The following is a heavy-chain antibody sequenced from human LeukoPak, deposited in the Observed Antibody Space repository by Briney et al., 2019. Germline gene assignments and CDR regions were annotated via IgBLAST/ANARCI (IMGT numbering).Heavy chain of an antibody. CDR1: GYTFTGYY. Sequence: GASVKVSCKASGYTFTGYYMHWVRQAPGQGLEWMGIINPSGGSTSYAQKFQGRVTMTRDTSTSTVYMELSSLRSEDTAVYYCAREGVMITFGGVIAQGYYYYYMDVWGKGTTVTVSS. V-gene: IGHV1-46*01. CDR3: AREGVMITFGGVIAQGYYYYYMDV. CDR2: INPSGGST. D-gene: IGHD3-16*02. J-gene: IGHJ6*03.